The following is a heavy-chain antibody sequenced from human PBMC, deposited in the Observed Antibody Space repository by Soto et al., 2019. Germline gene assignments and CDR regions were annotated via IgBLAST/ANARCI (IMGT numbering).Heavy chain of an antibody. V-gene: IGHV3-7*01. Sequence: GRSLRLSCAASGFTPSRYWMSGVRQAPGKGLEWVANIKEDGSEKDYVDSVKGRFTLSRDNAKNSLYLQVNSLRAERTGVYFCARVLENYYYVVDVWGKGTTVTVSS. J-gene: IGHJ6*04. CDR2: IKEDGSEK. CDR3: ARVLENYYYVVDV. CDR1: GFTPSRYW.